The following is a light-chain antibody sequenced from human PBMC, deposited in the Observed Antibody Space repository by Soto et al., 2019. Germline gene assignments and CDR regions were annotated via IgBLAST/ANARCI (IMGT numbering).Light chain of an antibody. CDR2: GAS. J-gene: IGKJ1*01. CDR3: QQYNNWPPDT. CDR1: QSVSSN. Sequence: EIVMTQAPAPLSVSPGERSTLSCRASQSVSSNLAWYQQKPGQAPRLLIYGASTRATGIPARFSGSGSGTEFTLAISSLQSEDFAVYYCQQYNNWPPDTFGQGTKVDIK. V-gene: IGKV3-15*01.